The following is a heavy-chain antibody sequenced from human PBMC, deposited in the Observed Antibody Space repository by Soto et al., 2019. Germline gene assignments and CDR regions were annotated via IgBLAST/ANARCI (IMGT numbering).Heavy chain of an antibody. Sequence: ASVKVSCKASGYTFTSYDINWVRQATGQGLEWMGWMNPNSGNTGYAQKFQGRVTMTRNTSISTAYMELSSLRSEDTAVYYCARIPTRGTGTTRNYYYYGMDVWGQGTTVTVSS. J-gene: IGHJ6*02. CDR2: MNPNSGNT. CDR3: ARIPTRGTGTTRNYYYYGMDV. CDR1: GYTFTSYD. D-gene: IGHD1-1*01. V-gene: IGHV1-8*01.